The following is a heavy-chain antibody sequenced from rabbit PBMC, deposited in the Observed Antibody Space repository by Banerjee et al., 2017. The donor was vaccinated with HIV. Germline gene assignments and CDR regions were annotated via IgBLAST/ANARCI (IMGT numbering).Heavy chain of an antibody. V-gene: IGHV1S40*01. CDR3: ARGGLRYFAGGWGWDSFGL. Sequence: QSLEESGGDLVKPGASLTLTCTASGLDFSSSYWISWVRQAPGKGLEWIACIYAGSSGSTNYASWAKGRFTISKTSSTTVTLQMTGLTAADTATYFCARGGLRYFAGGWGWDSFGLWGPGTLVTVS. D-gene: IGHD4-1*01. CDR1: GLDFSSSYW. CDR2: IYAGSSGST. J-gene: IGHJ4*01.